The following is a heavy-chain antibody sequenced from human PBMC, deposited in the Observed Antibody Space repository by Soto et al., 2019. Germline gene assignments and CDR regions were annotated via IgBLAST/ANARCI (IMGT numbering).Heavy chain of an antibody. CDR3: AKGLPRGGWY. CDR1: GFTFSTYA. J-gene: IGHJ3*01. D-gene: IGHD6-19*01. CDR2: ITGSGSST. Sequence: EVQLLGSGGGLVQPGGSLRLSCAGSGFTFSTYAMSWVRQAPGKGLEWVSAITGSGSSTNYADSVKGRFTISRDNSKNTLYLQKNSLRAEDTAVYYCAKGLPRGGWYWGQGTMVTVSS. V-gene: IGHV3-23*01.